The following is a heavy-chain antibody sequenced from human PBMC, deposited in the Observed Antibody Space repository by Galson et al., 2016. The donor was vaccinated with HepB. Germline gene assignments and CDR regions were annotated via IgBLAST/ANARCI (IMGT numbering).Heavy chain of an antibody. D-gene: IGHD3-3*01. V-gene: IGHV3-30-3*01. J-gene: IGHJ5*02. CDR3: VRGEGGGGIYDWFDP. CDR2: ISYDGTNA. CDR1: GLTFSNFA. Sequence: SLRLSCAASGLTFSNFAMHWFRQAPGKGLEWVTAISYDGTNAFYTDSVKGRFTISRDNSQNTLYLQMNSLRLEDTAVYFCVRGEGGGGIYDWFDPWGQGTLVTVSS.